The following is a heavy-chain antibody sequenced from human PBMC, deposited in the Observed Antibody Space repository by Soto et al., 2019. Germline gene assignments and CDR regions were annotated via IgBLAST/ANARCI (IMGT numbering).Heavy chain of an antibody. CDR2: INHSGST. D-gene: IGHD2-15*01. J-gene: IGHJ5*02. CDR3: ARTTTDIVVVVATGGNWFDP. V-gene: IGHV4-34*01. Sequence: SQTLSLTCAVYGGSFSGYYWSWIRQPPGKGLEWIGEINHSGSTNYNPSLKSRVTISVDTSKNQFSLKLSSVTAADTAVYYCARTTTDIVVVVATGGNWFDPWGQGTLVTVSS. CDR1: GGSFSGYY.